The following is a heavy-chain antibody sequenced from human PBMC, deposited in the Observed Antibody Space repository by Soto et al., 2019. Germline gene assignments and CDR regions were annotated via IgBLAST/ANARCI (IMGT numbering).Heavy chain of an antibody. D-gene: IGHD6-19*01. CDR3: AKDLLMRGWSVED. V-gene: IGHV3-23*01. J-gene: IGHJ4*02. CDR2: ISGSGGST. CDR1: GFTFSSYA. Sequence: SVRLSFSASGFTFSSYAMSWVRQAPGKGLEWVSAISGSGGSTYYADSVKGRFTISRDNSKNTLYLQMNSLRAEDTAVYYCAKDLLMRGWSVEDWGQGTLVTV.